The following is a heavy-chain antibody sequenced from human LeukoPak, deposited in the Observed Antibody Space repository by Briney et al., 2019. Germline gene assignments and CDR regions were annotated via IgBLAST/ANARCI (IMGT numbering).Heavy chain of an antibody. Sequence: GRSLRLSCAASGFTFSSYAMHWVRQASGKGLEWVAVISYDGSNKYYADSVKGRFTISRDNSKNTLYLQMNSLRAEDTAVYYCARDGDFWSGSIDYWGQGTLVTVSS. CDR1: GFTFSSYA. CDR2: ISYDGSNK. V-gene: IGHV3-30-3*01. J-gene: IGHJ4*02. CDR3: ARDGDFWSGSIDY. D-gene: IGHD3-3*01.